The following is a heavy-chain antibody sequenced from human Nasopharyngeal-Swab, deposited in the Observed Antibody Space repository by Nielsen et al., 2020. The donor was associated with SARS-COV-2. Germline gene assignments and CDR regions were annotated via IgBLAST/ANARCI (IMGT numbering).Heavy chain of an antibody. J-gene: IGHJ6*03. D-gene: IGHD3-10*01. V-gene: IGHV3-48*04. CDR2: ISSSGSII. Sequence: GESLKISCAASGFTFSSYSLNWVRQSPGKGLEWVSYISSSGSIIYYADSVKGRFTMSRDNAKTSLYLQMNSLRAEDTAMYYCARGQKGSGSYWSRSYFYMDVWGKGTTVTVSS. CDR1: GFTFSSYS. CDR3: ARGQKGSGSYWSRSYFYMDV.